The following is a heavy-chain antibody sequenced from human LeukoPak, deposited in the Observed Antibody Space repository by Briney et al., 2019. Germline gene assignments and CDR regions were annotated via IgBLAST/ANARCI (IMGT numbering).Heavy chain of an antibody. Sequence: SETLSLTCAVYGGSFSGYYWSWIRQPPGKGLEWIGYIYYNGNTNYNPSLNSRVTISVDTSKNQFSLKLTSVTAADTAVYYCTRDLNYYFDYWGQGILVTVSS. CDR2: IYYNGNT. CDR1: GGSFSGYY. V-gene: IGHV4-59*01. J-gene: IGHJ4*02. CDR3: TRDLNYYFDY. D-gene: IGHD5-24*01.